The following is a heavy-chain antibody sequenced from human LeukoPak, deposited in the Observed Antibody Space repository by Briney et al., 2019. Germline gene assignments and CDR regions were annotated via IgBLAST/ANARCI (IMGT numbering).Heavy chain of an antibody. CDR1: GYTFTSYG. V-gene: IGHV1-18*04. D-gene: IGHD3-10*01. J-gene: IGHJ5*02. CDR3: ARDIRRRLLWFGEIPPFDP. CDR2: ISAYNGNT. Sequence: ASVEVSCKASGYTFTSYGISWVRQAPGQGLEWMGWISAYNGNTNYAQKLQGRVTMTTDTSTSTAYMELRSLRSDDTAVYYCARDIRRRLLWFGEIPPFDPWGQGTLVTVSS.